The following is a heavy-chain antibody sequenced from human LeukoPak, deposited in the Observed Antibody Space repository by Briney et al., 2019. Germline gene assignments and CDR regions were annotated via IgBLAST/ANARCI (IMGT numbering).Heavy chain of an antibody. CDR2: IKQDGSEK. Sequence: PGGSLRLSCAASGFTFSSYWMSWVRQALGKGLEWVANIKQDGSEKYYVDSVKGRFTISRDNAKNSLYLQMNSLRAEGTAVYYCARDPKSGEWPGAFDIWGQGTMVTVSS. V-gene: IGHV3-7*01. D-gene: IGHD3-16*01. CDR1: GFTFSSYW. CDR3: ARDPKSGEWPGAFDI. J-gene: IGHJ3*02.